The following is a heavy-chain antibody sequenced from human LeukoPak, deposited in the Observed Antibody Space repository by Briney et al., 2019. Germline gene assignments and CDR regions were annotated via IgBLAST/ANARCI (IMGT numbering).Heavy chain of an antibody. J-gene: IGHJ4*02. V-gene: IGHV3-30*18. CDR3: ANAEAAGYLDY. D-gene: IGHD6-13*01. Sequence: GGSLRLSCAASGFTFSSYGMHWVRQAPGKGLEWVAVISYDGSNKYYADSVKGRFTISRDNSKNTLYLQMNSLRAEDTAVYYCANAEAAGYLDYWGQGTLVTVSS. CDR2: ISYDGSNK. CDR1: GFTFSSYG.